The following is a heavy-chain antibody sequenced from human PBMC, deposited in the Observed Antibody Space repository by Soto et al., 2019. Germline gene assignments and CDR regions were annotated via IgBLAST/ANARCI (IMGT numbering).Heavy chain of an antibody. Sequence: EVQLLESGGDLVQPGGSLRLSCAASGFTFSLFAMSWVRQSPGKGLEWVSTISGSGGSTYYADAVKGRFTISRDNSKNSLYLQMNSLRTEDTALYYCAKAALTFGGVIVIVSAFDIWGQGTMVTVSS. V-gene: IGHV3-23*01. CDR1: GFTFSLFA. CDR2: ISGSGGST. CDR3: AKAALTFGGVIVIVSAFDI. D-gene: IGHD3-16*02. J-gene: IGHJ3*02.